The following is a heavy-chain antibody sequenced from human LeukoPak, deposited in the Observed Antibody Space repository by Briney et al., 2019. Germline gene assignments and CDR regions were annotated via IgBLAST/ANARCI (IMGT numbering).Heavy chain of an antibody. Sequence: GGSLRLSCAASGFTFRNSASSWIRQAPGKGLEWVSTISNSGDRTLYADSVKGRFLISRDNSKNTLYLQMNSLRAEDTAVYYCARGPEDIVVVVAAAADGMDVWGQGTTVTVSS. D-gene: IGHD2-15*01. CDR3: ARGPEDIVVVVAAAADGMDV. CDR2: ISNSGDRT. CDR1: GFTFRNSA. V-gene: IGHV3-23*01. J-gene: IGHJ6*02.